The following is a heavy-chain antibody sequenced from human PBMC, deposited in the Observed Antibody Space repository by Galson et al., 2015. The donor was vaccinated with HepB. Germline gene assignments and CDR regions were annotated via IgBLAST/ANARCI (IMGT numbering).Heavy chain of an antibody. CDR2: VNYDGSNK. V-gene: IGHV3-33*08. Sequence: SLRLSCAASGITFSKFGMHWVRQAPGKGLEWVSSVNYDGSNKDYMDSVKGRFTVSRDNSKNTLFLQMNNLRADDTAVYYCARDPGGTFDYWGQGTLVTVSS. J-gene: IGHJ4*02. CDR1: GITFSKFG. CDR3: ARDPGGTFDY. D-gene: IGHD1-26*01.